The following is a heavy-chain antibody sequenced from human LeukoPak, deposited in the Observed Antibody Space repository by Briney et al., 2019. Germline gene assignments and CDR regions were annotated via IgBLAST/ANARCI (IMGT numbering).Heavy chain of an antibody. D-gene: IGHD2-2*01. J-gene: IGHJ4*02. CDR1: GYTFTSYG. Sequence: ASVKVSCKASGYTFTSYGISWVRQAPGQGLEWMGWISAYNGNTNYAQKLQGRVTMTTDTSTSTAYMELRSLRSDDTAVYYCARTSRAFPGPAATNIDYWGQGTLVTVSS. CDR2: ISAYNGNT. CDR3: ARTSRAFPGPAATNIDY. V-gene: IGHV1-18*01.